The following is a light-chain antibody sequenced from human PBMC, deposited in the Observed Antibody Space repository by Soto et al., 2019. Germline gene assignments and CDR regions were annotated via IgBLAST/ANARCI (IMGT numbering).Light chain of an antibody. Sequence: EIVLTQSPATLSLSPGERATLSCRASQSVSSYLAWYQQKPGQAPRLLIYDASNRATGIPARFSGSGSETDFILSISSLEPEDSAVYYCQQRSNWPQLTFGGGTKVEIK. CDR1: QSVSSY. J-gene: IGKJ4*01. CDR2: DAS. CDR3: QQRSNWPQLT. V-gene: IGKV3-11*01.